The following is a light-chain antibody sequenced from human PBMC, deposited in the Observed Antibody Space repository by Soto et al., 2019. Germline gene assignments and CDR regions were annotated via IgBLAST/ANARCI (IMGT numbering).Light chain of an antibody. Sequence: DIQMTQSPSSLSASVGDRVTITCRASQNIINYLNWYQQKPGKAPQLLIYVASRLESGVSSRFSGSGSGTDFTLTISSLQPEDFATYYCQQSYNAPITFGQGTKVDIK. CDR1: QNIINY. V-gene: IGKV1-39*01. J-gene: IGKJ1*01. CDR3: QQSYNAPIT. CDR2: VAS.